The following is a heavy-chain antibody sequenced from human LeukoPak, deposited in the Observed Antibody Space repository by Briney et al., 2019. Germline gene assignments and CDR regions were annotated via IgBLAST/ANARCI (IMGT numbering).Heavy chain of an antibody. D-gene: IGHD3-10*01. CDR2: IKSKTDGGTT. Sequence: GESLRLSCAASGFTFSNAWMSWVRQAPGKGLEWVGRIKSKTDGGTTDYAAPVKGRFTISRDDSKNTLYLQMNSLKTEDTAVYYCTTVVTMVRGVIKQSYWGQGTLVTVSS. CDR3: TTVVTMVRGVIKQSY. V-gene: IGHV3-15*01. CDR1: GFTFSNAW. J-gene: IGHJ4*02.